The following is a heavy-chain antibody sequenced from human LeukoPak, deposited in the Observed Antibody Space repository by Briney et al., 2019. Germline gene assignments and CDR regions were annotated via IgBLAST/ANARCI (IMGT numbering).Heavy chain of an antibody. CDR2: IYPGDSET. CDR1: GYSFTTFW. V-gene: IGHV5-51*01. J-gene: IGHJ4*02. D-gene: IGHD4-11*01. CDR3: ARHSATVAPPGYDS. Sequence: GESLKISCKATGYSFTTFWIAWVRQLPGKGLEWMGMIYPGDSETRYSPSFQGQVTISADKSISTASLKWSSLKASDTAMYYCARHSATVAPPGYDSGGQGPLVIVSS.